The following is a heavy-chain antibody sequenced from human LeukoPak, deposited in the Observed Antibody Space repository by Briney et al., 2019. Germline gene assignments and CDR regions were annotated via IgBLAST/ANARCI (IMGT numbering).Heavy chain of an antibody. Sequence: PGGSLRLYCSASGFTFSSYRMNWVRQSPGKGLEWVSYISGVPISGTTSTISYADFVTGRFIISRYSDKNSVYLQMNSLRAEDTAVYSCARDPYDILVRCYMDVWGKGTTVTVSS. D-gene: IGHD3-9*01. CDR2: ISGVPISGTTSTI. V-gene: IGHV3-48*01. J-gene: IGHJ6*03. CDR1: GFTFSSYR. CDR3: ARDPYDILVRCYMDV.